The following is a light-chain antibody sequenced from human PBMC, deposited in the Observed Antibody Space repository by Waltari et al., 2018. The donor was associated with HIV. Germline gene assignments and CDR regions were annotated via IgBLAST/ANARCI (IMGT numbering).Light chain of an antibody. CDR1: SSNIGAGYD. J-gene: IGLJ2*01. Sequence: QSVLTQPPSISGAPGQRITVSCSGTSSNIGAGYDVHWYQQLPGPAPKLLLYKNKNRPSGVPDRFSASKSDASASLAITGLQAADEGDYFCQSYDTSLSAWVFGGGTRLTVL. CDR2: KNK. V-gene: IGLV1-40*03. CDR3: QSYDTSLSAWV.